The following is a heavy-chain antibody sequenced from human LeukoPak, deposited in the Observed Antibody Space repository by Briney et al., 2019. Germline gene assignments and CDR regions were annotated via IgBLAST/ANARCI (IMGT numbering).Heavy chain of an antibody. CDR3: AKDHHRWGSPYFDY. J-gene: IGHJ4*02. V-gene: IGHV3-23*01. CDR1: GLTFSNHA. CDR2: ISGSGGST. Sequence: PGGSLRLSCAASGLTFSNHAMGWVRQAPGKGLEWVSAISGSGGSTYYADSVKGRFTISRDNSKNTLYLQMNSLRAEDTAVHYCAKDHHRWGSPYFDYWGQGTLVTVSS. D-gene: IGHD7-27*01.